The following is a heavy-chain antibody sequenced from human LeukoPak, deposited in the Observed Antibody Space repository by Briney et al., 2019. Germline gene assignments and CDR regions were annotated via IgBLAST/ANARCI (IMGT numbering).Heavy chain of an antibody. V-gene: IGHV1-46*01. J-gene: IGHJ4*02. Sequence: ASVKVSCKASGYTFTSYHMHWVRQAPGQGLEWMGRSNPSGGSTRYAQKFQGRVTMTRDTSTSTVYMELSSLRSEGTAVYFCARGYGSGEQFHFDFWGQGTLVTVSS. CDR2: SNPSGGST. CDR1: GYTFTSYH. CDR3: ARGYGSGEQFHFDF. D-gene: IGHD3-10*01.